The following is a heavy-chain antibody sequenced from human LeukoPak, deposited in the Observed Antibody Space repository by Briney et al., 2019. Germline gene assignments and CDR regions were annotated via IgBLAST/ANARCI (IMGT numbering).Heavy chain of an antibody. CDR2: IYYSGST. CDR1: GGSISSSSYF. V-gene: IGHV4-39*01. D-gene: IGHD2-21*02. Sequence: PSETLSLTCTVSGGSISSSSYFWGWMRQPPGKGLEWIGSIYYSGSTHYNPSLKSRVTISVDTSKNQFFLKLSSVTAEDTAVYYCARHSVMVVTANFDYWGQGTLVTVSS. J-gene: IGHJ4*02. CDR3: ARHSVMVVTANFDY.